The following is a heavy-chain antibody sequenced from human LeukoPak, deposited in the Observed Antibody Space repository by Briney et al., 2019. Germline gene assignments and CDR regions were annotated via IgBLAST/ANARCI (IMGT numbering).Heavy chain of an antibody. CDR1: GYRFTNYW. CDR2: IYPGDSDT. Sequence: GESLKISCQGSGYRFTNYWIGWVRQMPGKGPEWMAIIYPGDSDTRYSPSFQGRVTISADKSISSAYLQWSSLKASDTAMYYCAAGWYGGPYDYWGQGILVTVSS. CDR3: AAGWYGGPYDY. J-gene: IGHJ4*02. D-gene: IGHD6-19*01. V-gene: IGHV5-51*01.